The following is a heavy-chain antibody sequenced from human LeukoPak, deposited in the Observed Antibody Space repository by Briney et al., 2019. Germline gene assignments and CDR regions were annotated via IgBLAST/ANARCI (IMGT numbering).Heavy chain of an antibody. Sequence: GGSLRLSCAASGFTVSSKYMSWVRQAPGRGLEWVSTLYSNGNTYYADSVKGRFTISRDNSKNTLSLQMNSLRAEDTAVYYCARDYYDGSAYYSYYEYWGQGTLVTVSS. D-gene: IGHD3-22*01. CDR1: GFTVSSKY. CDR3: ARDYYDGSAYYSYYEY. J-gene: IGHJ4*02. V-gene: IGHV3-53*01. CDR2: LYSNGNT.